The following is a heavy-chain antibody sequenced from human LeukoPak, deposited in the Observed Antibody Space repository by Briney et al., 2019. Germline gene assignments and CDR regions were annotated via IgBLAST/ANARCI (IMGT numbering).Heavy chain of an antibody. CDR1: GFTFSSYG. V-gene: IGHV3-30*02. D-gene: IGHD3-10*01. CDR3: ATQRGYYGSGTHTSDY. CDR2: IRYDGSNK. Sequence: PGGSLRLSCAASGFTFSSYGMHWVRQAPGKGLEWVAFIRYDGSNKYYADSVKGRFTISRDNSKNTLYLQMNSLRAEDTAVYYCATQRGYYGSGTHTSDYWGQGTLVTVSS. J-gene: IGHJ4*02.